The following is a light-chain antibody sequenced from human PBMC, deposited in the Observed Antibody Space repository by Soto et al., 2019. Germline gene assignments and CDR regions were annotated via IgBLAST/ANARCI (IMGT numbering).Light chain of an antibody. J-gene: IGLJ2*01. CDR3: TAYASGSSHVV. CDR1: SSDMGGYDY. Sequence: QSALTQPASVSGSPGQSITLSCTGTSSDMGGYDYVSWYQRHPGKAPKLIIYDVNNRPSGVSNRCSGAKSGNTAALTISGRQAEDEADYYCTAYASGSSHVVFGGGTKLTVL. CDR2: DVN. V-gene: IGLV2-14*01.